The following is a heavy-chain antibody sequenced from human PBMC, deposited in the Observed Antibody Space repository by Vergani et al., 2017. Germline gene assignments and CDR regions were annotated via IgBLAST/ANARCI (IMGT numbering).Heavy chain of an antibody. J-gene: IGHJ5*02. CDR2: ISYDGSNK. CDR3: AGDSGLDP. CDR1: GFTFSSYA. V-gene: IGHV3-30-3*01. Sequence: QVQLVESGGGVVQPGRSLRLSCAASGFTFSSYAMHWVRQAPGTGLEWVAVISYDGSNKYYADSVKGRFTISRDNSKNTLYLQMNSLRAEDTAVYYCAGDSGLDPWGQGTLVTVSS. D-gene: IGHD1-26*01.